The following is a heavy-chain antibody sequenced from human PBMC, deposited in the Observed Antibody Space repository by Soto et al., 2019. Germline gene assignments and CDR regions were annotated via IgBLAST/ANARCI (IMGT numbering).Heavy chain of an antibody. J-gene: IGHJ6*02. V-gene: IGHV1-18*01. D-gene: IGHD3-9*01. CDR3: ARDTDIYYDILTGYYRPHYYYYYGMDV. CDR1: GYTFTSYG. CDR2: ISAYNGNT. Sequence: GASVKVSCKASGYTFTSYGISWVRQAPGQGLEWMGWISAYNGNTNYAQKLQGRVTMTTDTSTSTAYMELRSLRSDDTAVYYCARDTDIYYDILTGYYRPHYYYYYGMDVWGQGTTVTVSS.